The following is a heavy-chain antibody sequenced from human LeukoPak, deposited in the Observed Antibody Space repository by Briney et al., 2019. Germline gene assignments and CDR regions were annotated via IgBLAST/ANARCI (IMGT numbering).Heavy chain of an antibody. CDR3: ARMGATTGDAFDI. CDR1: GYTFTGYD. V-gene: IGHV1-8*01. Sequence: GASVKVSCKASGYTFTGYDINWVRQATGQGLEWMGYMNPNSGNTGYAQKFQGRVTMTRNTSISTAYMELSSLRSEDTAVYYCARMGATTGDAFDIWGQGTMVTVSS. J-gene: IGHJ3*02. CDR2: MNPNSGNT. D-gene: IGHD1-26*01.